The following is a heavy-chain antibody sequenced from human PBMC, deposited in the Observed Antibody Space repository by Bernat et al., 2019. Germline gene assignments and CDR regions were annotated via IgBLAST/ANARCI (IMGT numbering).Heavy chain of an antibody. CDR1: GFPFRSHA. D-gene: IGHD3-16*01. CDR3: AKGLGGNGNCYYYMDV. J-gene: IGHJ6*03. V-gene: IGHV3-23*01. CDR2: IGNSGAST. Sequence: EVQLLESGGSLVQPGGSLRLSCAASGFPFRSHAMPWVPQAPGKGLGWVSAIGNSGASTYYADSVKGRFTTSRDNSKNTLYLKMSSLRAEDTAVYYCAKGLGGNGNCYYYMDVWGKGTTVTVSS.